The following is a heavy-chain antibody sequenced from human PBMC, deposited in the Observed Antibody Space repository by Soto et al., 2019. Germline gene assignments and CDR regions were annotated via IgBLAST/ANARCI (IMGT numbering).Heavy chain of an antibody. Sequence: SETLSLTCTVFGESVSSGGYYWIRIRQHAGTGLDWIGYIYYSGETYYNPSLKSRVTISLYTSKNQFSLSLSFVTAADTPVYYCVTGNACGVLLSDWGQGTLVTVSS. D-gene: IGHD3-10*01. CDR3: VTGNACGVLLSD. CDR1: GESVSSGGYY. CDR2: IYYSGET. V-gene: IGHV4-31*03. J-gene: IGHJ4*02.